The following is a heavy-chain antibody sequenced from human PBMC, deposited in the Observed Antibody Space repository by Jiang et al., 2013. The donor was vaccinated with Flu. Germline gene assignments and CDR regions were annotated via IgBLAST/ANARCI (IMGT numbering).Heavy chain of an antibody. CDR3: ARGGGVVVVPAASRFDP. V-gene: IGHV4-31*03. J-gene: IGHJ5*02. CDR1: GGSISSGGYY. Sequence: GPGLVKPSQTLSLTCTVSGGSISSGGYYWSWIRQHPGKGLEWIGYIHYSGSTYYNPSLKSRVTISVDTSKNQFSLKLSSVTAADTAVYYCARGGGVVVVPAASRFDPWGQGPWSPSPQ. D-gene: IGHD2-2*01. CDR2: IHYSGST.